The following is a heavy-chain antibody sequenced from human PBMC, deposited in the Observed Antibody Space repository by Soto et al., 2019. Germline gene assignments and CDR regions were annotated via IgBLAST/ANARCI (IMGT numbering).Heavy chain of an antibody. J-gene: IGHJ5*01. Sequence: SGTLSLTCTVSGGSISSYYWSWIRQPPGKGLEWIGYIYYSGSTNYNPSLKSRVTISVDTSKNQFALMLSSVTAADTAVFYCARDHGGNCDFWSGYSPAPVISSGGDAWGQGTLVAVSS. D-gene: IGHD3-3*01. CDR3: ARDHGGNCDFWSGYSPAPVISSGGDA. CDR1: GGSISSYY. V-gene: IGHV4-59*12. CDR2: IYYSGST.